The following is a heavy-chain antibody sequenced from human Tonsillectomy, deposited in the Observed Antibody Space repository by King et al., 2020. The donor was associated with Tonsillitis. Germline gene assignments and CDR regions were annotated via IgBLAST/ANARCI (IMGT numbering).Heavy chain of an antibody. Sequence: VQLVESGGGVVQPGRSLRLSCAASGFTFSSYVMHWVRQAPGKGLEWVAVIWYDGSNKYYADSVKGRFTISRDNSKNTLYLQMNSLGAEDTAVYYCARDYYDSSGYYYFGYYYYMDVWGKGTTVTVSS. J-gene: IGHJ6*03. D-gene: IGHD3-22*01. V-gene: IGHV3-33*08. CDR2: IWYDGSNK. CDR3: ARDYYDSSGYYYFGYYYYMDV. CDR1: GFTFSSYV.